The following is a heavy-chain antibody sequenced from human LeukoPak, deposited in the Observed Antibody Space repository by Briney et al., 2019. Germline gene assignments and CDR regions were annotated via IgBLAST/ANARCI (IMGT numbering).Heavy chain of an antibody. J-gene: IGHJ6*03. V-gene: IGHV4-39*07. Sequence: SETLSLTCTVSGGSISSTSYYWGWIRQPPGKGLEWIGSIYYSGSTYYNPSLKSRVTISVDTSKNQFSLKLSSVTAADTAVYYCARLVAARRKYYYYYMDVWGKGTTVTVSS. CDR3: ARLVAARRKYYYYYMDV. D-gene: IGHD1-26*01. CDR1: GGSISSTSYY. CDR2: IYYSGST.